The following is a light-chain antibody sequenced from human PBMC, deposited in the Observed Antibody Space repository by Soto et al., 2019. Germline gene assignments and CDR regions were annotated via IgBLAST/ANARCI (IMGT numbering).Light chain of an antibody. CDR2: AAP. Sequence: MTQSPSSLSASVGDRVTITCRASQSITTYLNWYRQKPGKAPKLLIYAAPSLQSGVPSRFSGSGSETEFTLSISSLQPEDFATYFCQQIYSAPLTFGGGTKVEIK. J-gene: IGKJ4*01. CDR3: QQIYSAPLT. CDR1: QSITTY. V-gene: IGKV1-39*01.